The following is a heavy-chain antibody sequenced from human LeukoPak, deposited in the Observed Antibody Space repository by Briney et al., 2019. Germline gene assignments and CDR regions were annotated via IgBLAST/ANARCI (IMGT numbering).Heavy chain of an antibody. Sequence: PGGSLRPSCAASGFTFSSYAMSWVRQAPGKGLESVSAISGSGGSTYYADSVKGRFTISRDNSKNTLYLQMNSLRAEDTAVYYCAKGEQRLVLSAFDIWGQGTMVTVSS. CDR1: GFTFSSYA. J-gene: IGHJ3*02. CDR3: AKGEQRLVLSAFDI. D-gene: IGHD6-13*01. CDR2: ISGSGGST. V-gene: IGHV3-23*01.